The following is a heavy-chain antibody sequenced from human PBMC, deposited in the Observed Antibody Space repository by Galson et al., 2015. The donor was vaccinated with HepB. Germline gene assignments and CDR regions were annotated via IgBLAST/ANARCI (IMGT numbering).Heavy chain of an antibody. CDR2: ISYDGSNK. CDR1: GFIFSSYA. J-gene: IGHJ3*02. Sequence: SLRLSCAASGFIFSSYAMHWVRQAPGKGLEWLADISYDGSNKYYADSVKGRFTISRDNSKNTLYLQMNSLRAEDTAVYYCARGGDDSLWGAFDIWGQGTMVTVSS. CDR3: ARGGDDSLWGAFDI. D-gene: IGHD3-22*01. V-gene: IGHV3-30-3*01.